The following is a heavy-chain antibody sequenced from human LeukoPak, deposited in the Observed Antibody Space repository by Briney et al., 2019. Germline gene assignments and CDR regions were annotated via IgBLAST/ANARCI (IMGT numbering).Heavy chain of an antibody. CDR3: ARHHYASGTHTPYYFDF. D-gene: IGHD3-10*01. J-gene: IGHJ4*02. V-gene: IGHV4-59*01. CDR1: GGSISSYY. Sequence: SETLSLTCTVSGGSISSYYWSWIRQPPGKGLEWIGDIYYSGSTNYNPSLKSRVTISVDTSKKQFSLKLSSVTAADTALYYCARHHYASGTHTPYYFDFWGQGTLVTVSS. CDR2: IYYSGST.